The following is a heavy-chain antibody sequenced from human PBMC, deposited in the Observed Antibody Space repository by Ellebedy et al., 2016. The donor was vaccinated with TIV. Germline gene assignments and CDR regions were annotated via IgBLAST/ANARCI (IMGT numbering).Heavy chain of an antibody. CDR2: IWYDGSNK. D-gene: IGHD3-3*01. Sequence: GESLKISXAASGFTFSSYGMHWVRQAPGKGLEWVAVIWYDGSNKYYAESVKGRFTISRDNSKNTLYLQINSLRAEDTAVYYCARGIATEFWSGYSTYYFDYWGQGTLVTVSS. CDR3: ARGIATEFWSGYSTYYFDY. J-gene: IGHJ4*02. CDR1: GFTFSSYG. V-gene: IGHV3-33*01.